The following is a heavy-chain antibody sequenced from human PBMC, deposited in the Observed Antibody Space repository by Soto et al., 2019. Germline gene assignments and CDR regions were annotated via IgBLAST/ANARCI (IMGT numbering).Heavy chain of an antibody. CDR3: ARPLPYYYDSSGYYRPPGY. CDR2: IYSGGST. Sequence: GGSLRLSCAASGFTVSSNYMSWVRQAPGKGLEWVSVIYSGGSTYYADSVKGRFTTSRDNSKNTLYLQMNSLRAEDTAVYYCARPLPYYYDSSGYYRPPGYWGQGTLVTVSS. D-gene: IGHD3-22*01. CDR1: GFTVSSNY. J-gene: IGHJ4*02. V-gene: IGHV3-53*01.